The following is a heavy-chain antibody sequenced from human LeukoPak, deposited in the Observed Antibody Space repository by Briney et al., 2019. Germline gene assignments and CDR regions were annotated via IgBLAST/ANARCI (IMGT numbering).Heavy chain of an antibody. CDR3: AKGHRGSSPYYFDY. CDR1: GFTFSSYA. V-gene: IGHV3-23*01. J-gene: IGHJ4*02. CDR2: ISGSGGST. D-gene: IGHD3-10*01. Sequence: PGGSLRLSCAASGFTFSSYAMTWVRQAPGEGLDWVSAISGSGGSTYYADSVKGRFTISRDNSKNTLYLQMNSLRAEDRAVYYCAKGHRGSSPYYFDYWGQGTLVTVSS.